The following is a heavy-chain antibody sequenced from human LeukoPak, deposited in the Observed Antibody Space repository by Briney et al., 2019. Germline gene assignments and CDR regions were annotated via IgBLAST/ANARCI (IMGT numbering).Heavy chain of an antibody. Sequence: GGSLRLSCAASGFTFSSYSMNWVRQAPGKGLEWVSSISSSRSNIYYADSVKGRFTISRDNAKNTLYLQMNSLRAEDTAVYYCARGSGYDGGDYWGQGTLVTVSS. D-gene: IGHD5-12*01. CDR1: GFTFSSYS. V-gene: IGHV3-21*01. CDR2: ISSSRSNI. CDR3: ARGSGYDGGDY. J-gene: IGHJ4*02.